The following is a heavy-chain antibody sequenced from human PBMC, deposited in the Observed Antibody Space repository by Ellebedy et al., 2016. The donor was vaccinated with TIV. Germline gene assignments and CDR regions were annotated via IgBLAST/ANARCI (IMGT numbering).Heavy chain of an antibody. CDR3: ARTPESSGYYYMGGDYFDY. Sequence: GESLKISXAASGFTFSSYAMNWVRQAPGKGLKWVSGISGSGDTTYYADSVKGRFTISRDNSKNTLYLQMNSLRAEDTAVYYCARTPESSGYYYMGGDYFDYWGQGTLVTVS. D-gene: IGHD3-22*01. CDR1: GFTFSSYA. J-gene: IGHJ4*02. CDR2: ISGSGDTT. V-gene: IGHV3-23*01.